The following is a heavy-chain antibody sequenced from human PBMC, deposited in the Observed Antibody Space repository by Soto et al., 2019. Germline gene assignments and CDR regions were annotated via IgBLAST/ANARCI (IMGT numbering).Heavy chain of an antibody. J-gene: IGHJ6*02. D-gene: IGHD3-3*01. CDR2: ISSSGSTI. V-gene: IGHV3-11*01. CDR1: GFTFSDYY. CDR3: ARGVYDFWSGYYWSGGPQYSANYYYYGMDV. Sequence: PGGSLRLSCAASGFTFSDYYMSWIRQAPGKGLEWVSYISSSGSTIYYADSVKGRFTISRDNAKNSLYLQMNSLRAEDTAVYYCARGVYDFWSGYYWSGGPQYSANYYYYGMDVWGQGTTVTVSS.